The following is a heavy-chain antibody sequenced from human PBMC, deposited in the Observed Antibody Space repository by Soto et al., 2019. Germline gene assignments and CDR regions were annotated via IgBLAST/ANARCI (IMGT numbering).Heavy chain of an antibody. CDR1: GYTFTSYY. V-gene: IGHV1-46*01. D-gene: IGHD6-13*01. J-gene: IGHJ6*02. CDR2: INPSGGST. CDR3: AREAAAGPGSYYGMDV. Sequence: ASVKVSCKASGYTFTSYYMHWVRQAPGQGLEWMGIINPSGGSTSYAQKFQGRVTMTRDMSTSTVYMELSSLRSEDTAVYYCAREAAAGPGSYYGMDVWGQGTTVTVSS.